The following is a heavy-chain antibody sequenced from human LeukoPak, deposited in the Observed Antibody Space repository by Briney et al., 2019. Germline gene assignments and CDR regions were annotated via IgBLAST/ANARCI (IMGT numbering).Heavy chain of an antibody. CDR2: IFYSGSP. V-gene: IGHV4-59*08. CDR3: ARHIAENYFDY. CDR1: GGSISSYY. J-gene: IGHJ4*02. D-gene: IGHD3-16*02. Sequence: SETLSLTCTVSGGSISSYYWSWIRQSPGKGLEWIANIFYSGSPNYNPSLKSRVTISFDTSKNQFSLKLSSVTAADTAVYYCARHIAENYFDYWGQGTPVTVSS.